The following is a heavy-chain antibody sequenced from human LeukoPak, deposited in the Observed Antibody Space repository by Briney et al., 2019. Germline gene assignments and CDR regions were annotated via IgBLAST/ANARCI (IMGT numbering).Heavy chain of an antibody. D-gene: IGHD1-7*01. CDR3: ARGNYDYFDY. CDR2: INHRGST. Sequence: PSETLSLTCAVYGESFSGYHWSWIRQPPGKGLEWVGEINHRGSTNYNPSLKSRVTISVDTSKNQFSLKLSSVTAADTAVYYCARGNYDYFDYWGQGTLVTVSS. J-gene: IGHJ4*02. V-gene: IGHV4-34*01. CDR1: GESFSGYH.